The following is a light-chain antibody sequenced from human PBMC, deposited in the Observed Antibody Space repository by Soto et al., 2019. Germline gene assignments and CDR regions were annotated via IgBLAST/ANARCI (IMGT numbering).Light chain of an antibody. J-gene: IGLJ1*01. CDR3: SSYTSTSTYA. CDR2: DVS. V-gene: IGLV2-14*01. CDR1: SSDVGSYTY. Sequence: QSALTQPASLSGSPGQSITISCTGTSSDVGSYTYVSWYQQHPGKAPKLMIYDVSNRPSGAPNRFSGSKSGNTASLTISGVQVEDEADYYCSSYTSTSTYAFGTGTKVTVL.